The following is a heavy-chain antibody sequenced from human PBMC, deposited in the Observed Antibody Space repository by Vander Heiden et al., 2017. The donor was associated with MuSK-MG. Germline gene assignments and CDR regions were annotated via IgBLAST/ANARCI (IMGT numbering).Heavy chain of an antibody. J-gene: IGHJ4*02. CDR1: GGSFSGYY. CDR2: INHRGST. V-gene: IGHV4-34*01. D-gene: IGHD3-3*01. Sequence: QVQLQQWGAGLLTPSETLSLTCAVYGGSFSGYYWSWIRQPPGKGLEWIGEINHRGSTNYNPSLKSRVTISVDTSKNQLSLKLSSVTAADTAVYYCARGLDDYWGQGTLVTVSS. CDR3: ARGLDDY.